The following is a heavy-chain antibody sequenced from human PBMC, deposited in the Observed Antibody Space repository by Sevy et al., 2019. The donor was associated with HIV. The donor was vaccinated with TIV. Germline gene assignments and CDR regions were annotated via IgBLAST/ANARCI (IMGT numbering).Heavy chain of an antibody. CDR1: GFTFSNAW. D-gene: IGHD3-22*01. CDR2: IKSKTDGGTT. CDR3: TTGSYYDSSGYYYYGY. J-gene: IGHJ4*02. Sequence: GSLRLSCAASGFTFSNAWMSWVRQAPGKGLEWVGRIKSKTDGGTTDYAAPVKGRFTISRDDSKNTLYLQMNSLKTEDTAVYYCTTGSYYDSSGYYYYGYWGQGTLVTVSS. V-gene: IGHV3-15*01.